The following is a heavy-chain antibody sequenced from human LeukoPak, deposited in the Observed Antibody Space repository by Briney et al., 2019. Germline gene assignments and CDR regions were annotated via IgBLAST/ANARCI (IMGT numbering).Heavy chain of an antibody. CDR2: IYYTGST. D-gene: IGHD3-3*01. CDR3: AREPINYDSWFDP. CDR1: GGSFSNYY. J-gene: IGHJ5*02. Sequence: SETLSLTCAVYGGSFSNYYWSWIRQPPGKGLEWIGYIYYTGSTSYNPSLKSRVTMSVDTSKNQFSLWLSSVTAADTAVYYCAREPINYDSWFDPWGQGILVTVSS. V-gene: IGHV4-59*01.